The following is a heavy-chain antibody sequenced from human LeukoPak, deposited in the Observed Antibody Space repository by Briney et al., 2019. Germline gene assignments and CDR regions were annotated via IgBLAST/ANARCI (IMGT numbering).Heavy chain of an antibody. CDR1: GGSISSYY. CDR3: AREKRDRGKWFNP. CDR2: IYYSGST. Sequence: SETLSLTCTVSGGSISSYYWSWIRQPPGKGLEWIGYIYYSGSTNYNPSLKSRVTISVDTSKNQFSLKLSSVTAADTAVYYCAREKRDRGKWFNPWGQGTLVTVSS. D-gene: IGHD3-16*01. J-gene: IGHJ5*02. V-gene: IGHV4-59*01.